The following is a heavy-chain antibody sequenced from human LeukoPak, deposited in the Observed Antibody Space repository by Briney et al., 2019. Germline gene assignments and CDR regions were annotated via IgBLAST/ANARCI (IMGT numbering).Heavy chain of an antibody. J-gene: IGHJ3*02. Sequence: ASVKVSCKASGYTFTGYYMHWVRQAPGQGLEWMGWINPNSGGTNYAQKFQGRVTMTRDTSISTAYMELSRLRSDDTAVYYCARGSLSVFGSSSGAFDIWGQGTTVTVSS. CDR3: ARGSLSVFGSSSGAFDI. D-gene: IGHD6-6*01. V-gene: IGHV1-2*02. CDR2: INPNSGGT. CDR1: GYTFTGYY.